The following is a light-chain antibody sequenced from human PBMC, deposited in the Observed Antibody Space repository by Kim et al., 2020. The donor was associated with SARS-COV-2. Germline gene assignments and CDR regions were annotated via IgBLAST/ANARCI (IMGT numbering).Light chain of an antibody. V-gene: IGKV1-27*01. CDR2: AAS. Sequence: DIQMTQSPSSLSASVGDRVTISCRASQGIRVDLAWYQQKPGQVPKLLVYAASTLHSGVPSRFSGTGSGTDFTLTISSLQPEDVATFYCQKYYHAPRTFGPWTKVDLK. CDR1: QGIRVD. CDR3: QKYYHAPRT. J-gene: IGKJ1*01.